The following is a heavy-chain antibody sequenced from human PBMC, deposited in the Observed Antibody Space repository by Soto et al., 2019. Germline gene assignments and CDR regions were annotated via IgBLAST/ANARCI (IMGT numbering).Heavy chain of an antibody. Sequence: QVHLVESGGGVVQPGRSLRLSCAASGFTFSSSGMHWVRQAPGKGLEWLAFLAYDVSAKFYADSVKGRFTISRDNTKNTLYLHMSSLTAEDTAVYYCAIVRVTDSPLDHWGPGTLVTVSS. V-gene: IGHV3-30*03. J-gene: IGHJ4*02. CDR3: AIVRVTDSPLDH. CDR2: LAYDVSAK. D-gene: IGHD3-10*02. CDR1: GFTFSSSG.